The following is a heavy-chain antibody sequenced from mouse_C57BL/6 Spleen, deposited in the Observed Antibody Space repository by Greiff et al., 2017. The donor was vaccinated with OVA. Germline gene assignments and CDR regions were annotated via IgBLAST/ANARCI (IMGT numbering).Heavy chain of an antibody. J-gene: IGHJ2*01. D-gene: IGHD1-1*01. Sequence: VKLLESGPGLVAPSQSLSITCTVSGFSLTSYGVHWVRQPPGKGLEWLVVIWSDGSTTYNSALKSRLSISKDNSKSQVFLKMNSLQTDDTAMDYCARHNGREYYFDYWGQGTTLTVSS. V-gene: IGHV2-6-1*01. CDR2: IWSDGST. CDR3: ARHNGREYYFDY. CDR1: GFSLTSYG.